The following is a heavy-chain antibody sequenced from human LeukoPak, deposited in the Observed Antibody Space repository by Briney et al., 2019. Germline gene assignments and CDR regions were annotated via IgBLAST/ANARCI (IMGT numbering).Heavy chain of an antibody. D-gene: IGHD2-8*01. CDR2: ISGSGGST. CDR1: GLTFSSYG. J-gene: IGHJ3*02. CDR3: ARDRSAPHMLWNAFEI. V-gene: IGHV3-23*01. Sequence: GGSLRLSFAASGLTFSSYGMHWVRQAPGKGLEWVSAISGSGGSTYYADSVKGRFTISRDNSKNTLYLQMNSLRAEDAAVYYCARDRSAPHMLWNAFEIWGQGTMVTVSS.